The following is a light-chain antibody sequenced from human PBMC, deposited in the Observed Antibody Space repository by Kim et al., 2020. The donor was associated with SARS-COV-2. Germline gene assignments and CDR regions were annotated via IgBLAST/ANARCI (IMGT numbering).Light chain of an antibody. J-gene: IGKJ2*01. CDR3: KQGTHWPPYT. V-gene: IGKV2-30*02. Sequence: VVMTQSPLSLPVTLGQPASISCRSSQGLVHSDGNTYLNWFQQRPGQSPRRLIYRISNRDSGVPDRFSGSGSGTDFTLKISRVEAEDVGIYYCKQGTHWPPYTFGQGTKLEI. CDR1: QGLVHSDGNTY. CDR2: RIS.